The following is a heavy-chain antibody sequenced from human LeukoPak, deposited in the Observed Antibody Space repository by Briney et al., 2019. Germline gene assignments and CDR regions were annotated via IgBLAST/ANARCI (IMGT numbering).Heavy chain of an antibody. J-gene: IGHJ1*01. Sequence: SQTLSLTCTVSGGSISGGGYYSSWIRQHPGKGLEWIGYMYYSGSTYYNPSLKSRVTISVDTSKNQFSLRLSSVTAADTAVYFCASQANYYDSSGYFPQWGQGTLVTVSS. CDR3: ASQANYYDSSGYFPQ. V-gene: IGHV4-31*03. CDR1: GGSISGGGYY. CDR2: MYYSGST. D-gene: IGHD3-22*01.